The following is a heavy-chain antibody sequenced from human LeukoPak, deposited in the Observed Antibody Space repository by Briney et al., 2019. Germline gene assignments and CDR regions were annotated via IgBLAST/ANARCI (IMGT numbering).Heavy chain of an antibody. CDR2: VYYSGSA. Sequence: KPSETLSLTCTVSGGSMSNNYWSWIRQPPGKGMEWIGYVYYSGSADYNPSLKGRVAISVDTSRNQFSLRLSSVTAAGTAVYFCARGGWSNDYWGPGTLVTVSS. J-gene: IGHJ4*02. CDR1: GGSMSNNY. CDR3: ARGGWSNDY. V-gene: IGHV4-59*08. D-gene: IGHD6-19*01.